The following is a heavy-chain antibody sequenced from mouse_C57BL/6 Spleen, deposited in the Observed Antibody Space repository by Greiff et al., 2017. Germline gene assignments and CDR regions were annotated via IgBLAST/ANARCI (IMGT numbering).Heavy chain of an antibody. CDR2: INYDGSST. D-gene: IGHD1-1*02. V-gene: IGHV5-16*01. Sequence: EVQLVESEGGLVQPGSSMKLSCTASGFTFSDYYMAWVRQVPEKGLEWVANINYDGSSTYYLDSLKSRFIISRDNAKNILYLQMSSLKSEDTATYYCAREDYYYYPPGYFDVWGTGTTVTVSS. CDR3: AREDYYYYPPGYFDV. J-gene: IGHJ1*03. CDR1: GFTFSDYY.